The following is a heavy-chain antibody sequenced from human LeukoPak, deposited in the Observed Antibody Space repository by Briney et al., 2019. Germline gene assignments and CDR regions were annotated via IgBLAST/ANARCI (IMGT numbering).Heavy chain of an antibody. V-gene: IGHV4-61*02. CDR3: AMGGGLGIVDY. Sequence: PSETLSLTCTVSGGSISSGTYYWRWIRQPAGKGLEWIGRISTSGSTDYNPSLKSRVTLSVDMSKNQFSLKLSSVTAADTAVYYCAMGGGLGIVDYWGQGTLVTVSS. J-gene: IGHJ4*02. CDR2: ISTSGST. D-gene: IGHD7-27*01. CDR1: GGSISSGTYY.